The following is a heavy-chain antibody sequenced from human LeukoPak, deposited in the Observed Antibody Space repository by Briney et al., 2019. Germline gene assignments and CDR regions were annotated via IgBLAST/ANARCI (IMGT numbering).Heavy chain of an antibody. J-gene: IGHJ3*02. Sequence: PSETLSLTCTASGGSISSSSYYWGWIRQPPGKGLEWIGSIYYSGSTYYNPSLKSRVTISVDTSKNQFSLKLSSVTAADTAVYYCARDNRPFSAFDIWGQGTMVTVSS. CDR3: ARDNRPFSAFDI. CDR2: IYYSGST. V-gene: IGHV4-39*02. CDR1: GGSISSSSYY.